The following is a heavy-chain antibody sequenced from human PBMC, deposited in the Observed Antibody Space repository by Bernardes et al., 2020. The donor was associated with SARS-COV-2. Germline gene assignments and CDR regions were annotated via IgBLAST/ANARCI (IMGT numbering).Heavy chain of an antibody. J-gene: IGHJ2*01. CDR3: AREGLGSLRYFDWLLSHWYFDL. D-gene: IGHD3-9*01. V-gene: IGHV4-61*02. CDR2: IYTSGST. Sequence: SETLSLTCSDSSVSSSSRSYYWSWNRQRAGKGLEWIGRIYTSGSTNYNPSLKSRVTISVDTSKNQFSLKLSSVTAADTAVYYCAREGLGSLRYFDWLLSHWYFDLLGRGTLVTVSS. CDR1: SVSSSSRSYY.